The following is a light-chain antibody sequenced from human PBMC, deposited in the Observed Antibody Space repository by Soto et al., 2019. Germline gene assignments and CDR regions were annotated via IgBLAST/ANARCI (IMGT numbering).Light chain of an antibody. CDR1: QFVSSNS. V-gene: IGKV3-15*01. CDR2: DAS. CDR3: QQYTDRPRT. J-gene: IGKJ1*01. Sequence: EIVLTQSPGTLSLSPGERATLSCRASQFVSSNSLAWYQQKRGQAPRLLIFDASIRLPTVPARFSGSVSGTEFTLTISGLQSEDFAVYFCQQYTDRPRTFGQGTKVDIK.